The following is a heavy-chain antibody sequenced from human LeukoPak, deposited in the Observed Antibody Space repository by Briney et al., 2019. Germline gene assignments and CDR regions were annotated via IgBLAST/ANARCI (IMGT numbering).Heavy chain of an antibody. CDR3: ARSNWKYYFDF. CDR2: IYSSGST. Sequence: PSQTLSLTCTVSGGSINSGDYYWSWIRQPPGKGLEWIGHIYSSGSTYYNPSLKSRLTMSLDTSKSQFSLKVSSVTAADTAVYHCARSNWKYYFDFWGQGTLVTVSS. J-gene: IGHJ4*02. CDR1: GGSINSGDYY. D-gene: IGHD1-1*01. V-gene: IGHV4-30-4*08.